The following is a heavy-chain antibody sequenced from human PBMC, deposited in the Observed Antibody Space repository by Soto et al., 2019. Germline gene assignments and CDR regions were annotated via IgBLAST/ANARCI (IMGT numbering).Heavy chain of an antibody. CDR3: GRCSSTSCHLGSDY. D-gene: IGHD2-2*01. V-gene: IGHV3-30-3*01. CDR1: GFTFSSYA. Sequence: QVQLVESGGGVVQPGRSLRLSCAASGFTFSSYAMNWVRQAPGKGLEWVALISYDGSNKYYADSVKGRFTISRDSSKTTLYLQMDSLRDADTAFYYCGRCSSTSCHLGSDYWGQGTLVTVSS. CDR2: ISYDGSNK. J-gene: IGHJ4*02.